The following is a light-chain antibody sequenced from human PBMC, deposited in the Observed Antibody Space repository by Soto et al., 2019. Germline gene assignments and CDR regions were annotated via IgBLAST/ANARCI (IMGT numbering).Light chain of an antibody. CDR1: QSVSRNY. CDR2: GAF. J-gene: IGKJ4*01. V-gene: IGKV3-20*01. Sequence: EIVLTQSPGTLCLSPGERATLSCRASQSVSRNYLAWYQQKPGQAPRLLIYGAFSRASGIPDRFSGSGSGTDFTLTISRLEPEDFAVYYCQRYGSTPLTFGGGTGGYQT. CDR3: QRYGSTPLT.